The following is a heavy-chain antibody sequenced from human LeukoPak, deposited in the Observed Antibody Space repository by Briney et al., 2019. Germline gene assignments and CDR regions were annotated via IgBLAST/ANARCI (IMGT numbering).Heavy chain of an antibody. CDR2: MNPNSGNT. CDR3: ARDYSSGWYEFDP. CDR1: GYTFTSYD. D-gene: IGHD6-19*01. J-gene: IGHJ5*02. V-gene: IGHV1-8*03. Sequence: GASVKVSCKASGYTFTSYDINWVRQAPGQGLEWMGWMNPNSGNTGYAQKFQGRVTITRNTSISTAYMELSSLRSEDTAVYYCARDYSSGWYEFDPWGQGTLVTVSS.